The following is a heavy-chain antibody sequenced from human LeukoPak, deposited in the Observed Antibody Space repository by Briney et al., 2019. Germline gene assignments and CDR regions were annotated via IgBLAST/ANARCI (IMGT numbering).Heavy chain of an antibody. J-gene: IGHJ1*01. V-gene: IGHV3-74*01. CDR3: ARVSGPGMNEYFHL. CDR1: GFTFSEAW. Sequence: GGSLRLSYAASGFTFSEAWIHWVRQAPGKGLVWVSCINNDGSTTRYADSVKGRFTISRDNAKNTLYPQMNSLRAEDTAVYYCARVSGPGMNEYFHLWGQGTLVTVSS. D-gene: IGHD3-10*01. CDR2: INNDGSTT.